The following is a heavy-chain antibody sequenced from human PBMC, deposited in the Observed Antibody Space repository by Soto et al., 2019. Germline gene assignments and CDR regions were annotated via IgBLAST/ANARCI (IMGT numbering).Heavy chain of an antibody. V-gene: IGHV4-59*01. D-gene: IGHD6-13*01. Sequence: SETLSLTCTVSGGSISSYDWSWIRQPPGRGLEWIGYISYSGSTNYNPSLKSRVTISVDTSKNQFSLKLSSVTAADTAVYYCARATPVFYYSSSWSLDYWGQGTLVTVSS. J-gene: IGHJ4*02. CDR2: ISYSGST. CDR1: GGSISSYD. CDR3: ARATPVFYYSSSWSLDY.